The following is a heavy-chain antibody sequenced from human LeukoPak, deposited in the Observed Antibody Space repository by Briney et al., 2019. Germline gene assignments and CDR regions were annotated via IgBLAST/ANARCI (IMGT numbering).Heavy chain of an antibody. CDR1: GFTVSSNY. CDR2: VWSGGTT. CDR3: AKGAGNTIFGVVINYYYMDV. Sequence: GGSLRLSCAASGFTVSSNYMSWVRQAPGKGLEWVSSVWSGGTTYYADSVKGRFIISRDNSKNTLYLQMNSLRAEDTVVYCCAKGAGNTIFGVVINYYYMDVWGKGTTVTVSS. V-gene: IGHV3-53*01. D-gene: IGHD3-3*01. J-gene: IGHJ6*03.